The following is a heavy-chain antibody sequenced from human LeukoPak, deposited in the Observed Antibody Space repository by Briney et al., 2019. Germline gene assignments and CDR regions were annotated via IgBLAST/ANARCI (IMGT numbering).Heavy chain of an antibody. V-gene: IGHV4-34*01. CDR3: ARGDGVIGAIGIGSWYFDL. J-gene: IGHJ2*01. CDR2: VTRTGST. D-gene: IGHD2/OR15-2a*01. Sequence: SETLSLTCVVSAGSFSGDSWSWIRQAPGKGLEWIGEVTRTGSTNYHPSLKSRVLISVDTSKSQFPLKVNSVTAADTGVYYCARGDGVIGAIGIGSWYFDLWGRGTLVAVSS. CDR1: AGSFSGDS.